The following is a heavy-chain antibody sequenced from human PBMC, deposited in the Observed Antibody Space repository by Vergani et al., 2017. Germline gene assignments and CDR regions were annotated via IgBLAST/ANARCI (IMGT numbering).Heavy chain of an antibody. J-gene: IGHJ4*02. CDR2: ISYDGSNK. Sequence: QVQLVESGGGVVQPGRSLRLSCAASGFTFSSYAMHWVRQAPGKGLEGVAVISYDGSNKYYADSLKGRFTISRDNSKNTLYLQMNSLRAEDTAVYYCASPPTYSSGWYEGNYWGQGTLVTVSS. CDR1: GFTFSSYA. D-gene: IGHD6-19*01. V-gene: IGHV3-30-3*01. CDR3: ASPPTYSSGWYEGNY.